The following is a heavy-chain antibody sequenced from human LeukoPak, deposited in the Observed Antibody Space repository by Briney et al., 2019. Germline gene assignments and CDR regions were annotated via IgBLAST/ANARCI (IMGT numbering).Heavy chain of an antibody. J-gene: IGHJ3*02. CDR3: ARQLSTMVRGVYAFDI. CDR2: IIPILGIA. D-gene: IGHD3-10*01. CDR1: GGTFSSYA. Sequence: SVKVSCKASGGTFSSYAISWVRQAPGQGLEWMGRIIPILGIANYAQKFQGRVTITADKSTSTAYMELSRLRSEDTAVYYCARQLSTMVRGVYAFDIWGQGTMVTVSS. V-gene: IGHV1-69*04.